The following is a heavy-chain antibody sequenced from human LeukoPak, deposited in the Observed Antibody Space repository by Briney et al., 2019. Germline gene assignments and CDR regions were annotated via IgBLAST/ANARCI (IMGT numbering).Heavy chain of an antibody. CDR1: GGSISGYY. J-gene: IGHJ6*04. CDR3: ARVVGYCSSTSCYKNYYYYGMDV. V-gene: IGHV4-59*01. D-gene: IGHD2-2*02. CDR2: IYYSGST. Sequence: PSETLSLTCTVSGGSISGYYWSWIRQPPGKGLEWIGYIYYSGSTNYNPSLKSRVTISVDTSKNQFSLKLSSVTAADTAVYYCARVVGYCSSTSCYKNYYYYGMDVWGKGTTVTVSS.